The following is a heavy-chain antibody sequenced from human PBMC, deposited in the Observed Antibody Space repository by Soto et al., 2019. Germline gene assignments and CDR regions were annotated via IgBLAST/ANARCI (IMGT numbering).Heavy chain of an antibody. CDR1: GGSISSSGCY. J-gene: IGHJ6*02. D-gene: IGHD6-25*01. CDR3: ARPAAASYYYFAMDV. V-gene: IGHV4-39*01. CDR2: IYYSGST. Sequence: LSLTCTVSGGSISSSGCYWGWIRQPPGKGLEWIGSIYYSGSTYYNPSLKSRVTISVDTSKNQFSLKVNSVTAADTAVYYCARPAAASYYYFAMDVWGQGTTVTVSS.